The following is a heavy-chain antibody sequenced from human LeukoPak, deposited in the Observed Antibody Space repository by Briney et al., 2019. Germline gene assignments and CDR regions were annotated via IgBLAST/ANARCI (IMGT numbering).Heavy chain of an antibody. CDR2: INHSGST. Sequence: SETLSLTCVVYGGSFSGYYWSWIRQPPGKGLEWIGEINHSGSTNYNPSLKSRVTISVDTSKNQFSLKLSSVTAADTAVYYCARGRYNLHHYYGSGSYYFDYWGQGTLVTVSS. V-gene: IGHV4-34*01. CDR3: ARGRYNLHHYYGSGSYYFDY. J-gene: IGHJ4*02. D-gene: IGHD3-10*01. CDR1: GGSFSGYY.